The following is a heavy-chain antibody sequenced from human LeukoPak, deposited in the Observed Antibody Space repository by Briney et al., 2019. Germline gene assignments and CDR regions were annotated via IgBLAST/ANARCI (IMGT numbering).Heavy chain of an antibody. Sequence: GGSLRLSCATSGFTLSSYAMSWVRQAPGKGLEWVSAISGSGGSTYYADSVKGRFTISRDNSKNTLSLQMSSLRAEETAVYYCAKVDSSGWYGGVAFDIWGQGTVVIVS. D-gene: IGHD6-19*01. V-gene: IGHV3-23*01. J-gene: IGHJ3*02. CDR3: AKVDSSGWYGGVAFDI. CDR2: ISGSGGST. CDR1: GFTLSSYA.